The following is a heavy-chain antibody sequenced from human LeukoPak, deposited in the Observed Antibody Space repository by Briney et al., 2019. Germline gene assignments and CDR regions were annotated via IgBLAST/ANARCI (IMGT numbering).Heavy chain of an antibody. Sequence: GGSLRLSCAASGFTFDDYAMHWVRQAPGKGLEWVSGISWNSGSIGYADSVKGRFTISRDNAKNSLYLQMNSLRAEDTAVYYCARRPPTYYYDSSGYPDAFDIWGQGTMVTVSS. CDR2: ISWNSGSI. CDR3: ARRPPTYYYDSSGYPDAFDI. V-gene: IGHV3-9*01. J-gene: IGHJ3*02. CDR1: GFTFDDYA. D-gene: IGHD3-22*01.